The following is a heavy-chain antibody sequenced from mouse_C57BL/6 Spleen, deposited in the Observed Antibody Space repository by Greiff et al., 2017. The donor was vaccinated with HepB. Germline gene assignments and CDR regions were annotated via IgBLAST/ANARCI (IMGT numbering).Heavy chain of an antibody. J-gene: IGHJ4*01. D-gene: IGHD1-1*01. CDR2: IWRGGST. V-gene: IGHV2-5*01. CDR3: AKNGPYYGSSPYAMDY. Sequence: VKLMESGPGLVQPSQSLSITCTVSGFSLTSYGVHWVRQSPGKGLEWLGVIWRGGSTDYNAAFMSRLSITKDNSKSQVFFKMNSLQADDTAIYYCAKNGPYYGSSPYAMDYWGQGTSVTVSS. CDR1: GFSLTSYG.